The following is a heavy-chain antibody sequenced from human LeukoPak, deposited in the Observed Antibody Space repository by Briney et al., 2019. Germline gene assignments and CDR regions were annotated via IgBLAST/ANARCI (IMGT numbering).Heavy chain of an antibody. CDR3: VRQERLSSGSRRVDY. J-gene: IGHJ4*02. V-gene: IGHV5-51*01. Sequence: GGSPQIFLRGSGYTFTSYWIAWGRQEPGEGREGGGVIFPGHSDTRYSPSFQGQVTISADKSSGSAYLQWSSLKASDTAMYYCVRQERLSSGSRRVDYWGQGTLVTVSS. CDR2: IFPGHSDT. CDR1: GYTFTSYW. D-gene: IGHD3-10*01.